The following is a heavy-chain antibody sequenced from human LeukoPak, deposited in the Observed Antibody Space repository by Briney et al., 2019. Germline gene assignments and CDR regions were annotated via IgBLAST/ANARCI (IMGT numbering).Heavy chain of an antibody. Sequence: ASVKVSCKASGYTFTDYYIHWVRQAPGQGLEWMGWINPSSGDTDSAQEFQGRVTMTSDTSITSAYMELTRLITDDTAVYYCARSNTSGYYPPTLRYWGQGTLVTVSS. D-gene: IGHD3-22*01. J-gene: IGHJ4*02. CDR1: GYTFTDYY. CDR2: INPSSGDT. V-gene: IGHV1-2*02. CDR3: ARSNTSGYYPPTLRY.